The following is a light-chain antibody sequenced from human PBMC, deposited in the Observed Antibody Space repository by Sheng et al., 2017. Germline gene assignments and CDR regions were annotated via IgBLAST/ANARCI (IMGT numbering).Light chain of an antibody. CDR1: SSNIGNHG. CDR2: NHN. CDR3: AAWDDGLKTWV. V-gene: IGLV1-44*01. J-gene: IGLJ3*02. Sequence: QSVLTQPPSASGTPGQRVTISCSGASSNIGNHGVSWYQQLPGTAPKLLIYNHNQRPSEVPDRFSGSKSGTSASLAISGLQSEDEADYHCAAWDDGLKTWVFGGGTKLTVL.